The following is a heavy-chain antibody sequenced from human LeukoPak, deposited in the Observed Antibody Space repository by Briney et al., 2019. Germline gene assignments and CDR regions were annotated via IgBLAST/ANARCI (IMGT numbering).Heavy chain of an antibody. CDR1: GGSISSYY. CDR2: IYYSGST. J-gene: IGHJ5*02. D-gene: IGHD3-10*01. V-gene: IGHV4-59*08. CDR3: ARQGQGGLWFGEPPRSNWFDP. Sequence: SETLSLTCTVSGGSISSYYWSWIRQPPGKGLEWIGYIYYSGSTNYNPSLKSRVTISVDTSKNQFSLKLSSVTAADTAVYYCARQGQGGLWFGEPPRSNWFDPWGQGTLVTVSS.